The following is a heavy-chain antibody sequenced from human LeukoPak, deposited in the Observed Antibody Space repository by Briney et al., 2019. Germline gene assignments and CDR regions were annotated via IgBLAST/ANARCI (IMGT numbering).Heavy chain of an antibody. CDR3: ARSPRKVVVPAAIHY. CDR1: GFTFSSYA. Sequence: GGSLRLSCAASGFTFSSYAMHWVRQAPGKGLEWVAVISYDGSNKYYADSVKGRFTISRDNSKNTLYLQTNSLRAEDTAVYYCARSPRKVVVPAAIHYWGQGTLVTVSS. CDR2: ISYDGSNK. D-gene: IGHD2-2*02. V-gene: IGHV3-30-3*01. J-gene: IGHJ4*02.